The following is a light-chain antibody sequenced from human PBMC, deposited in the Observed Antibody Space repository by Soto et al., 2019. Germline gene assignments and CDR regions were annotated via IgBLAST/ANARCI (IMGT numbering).Light chain of an antibody. CDR2: AAS. CDR1: QSVSSNY. J-gene: IGKJ4*01. Sequence: EVVLTQSPGTLSLSPGGRATLSCRASQSVSSNYLAWYQQKLGQAPRLLIFAASSRATGIPDRFSGSGSGTDFTLTISRLEPEDFATYYCHQLNSYPSTFGGGTKVEIK. CDR3: HQLNSYPST. V-gene: IGKV3-20*01.